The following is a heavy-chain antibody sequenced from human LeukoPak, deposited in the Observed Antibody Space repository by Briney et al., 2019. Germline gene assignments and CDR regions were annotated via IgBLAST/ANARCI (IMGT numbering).Heavy chain of an antibody. D-gene: IGHD5-18*01. Sequence: GGPLRLSCTTSGFGSKNYAMSWVRLAPGKGLEWVSIISATGVNTYYADSVKGRFTISRDNSKNTLYLQMNSLRAEDTAVYYCARQPAGYSYGAGAFDIWGQGTMVTVSS. J-gene: IGHJ3*02. CDR2: ISATGVNT. CDR1: GFGSKNYA. V-gene: IGHV3-23*01. CDR3: ARQPAGYSYGAGAFDI.